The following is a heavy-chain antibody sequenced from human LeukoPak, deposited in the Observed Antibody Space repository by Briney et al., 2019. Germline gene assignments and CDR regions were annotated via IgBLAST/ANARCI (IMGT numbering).Heavy chain of an antibody. CDR1: GYTFTSYG. CDR2: ISAYNGNT. CDR3: ARDLQNYDYVWGSYREFDY. D-gene: IGHD3-16*02. V-gene: IGHV1-18*01. Sequence: ASVKVSCKASGYTFTSYGISWVRQAPGQGLEWMGWISAYNGNTNYAQKPQGRVTMTTDTSTSTAYMELRSLRSDDTAVYYCARDLQNYDYVWGSYREFDYWGQGTLVTVSS. J-gene: IGHJ4*02.